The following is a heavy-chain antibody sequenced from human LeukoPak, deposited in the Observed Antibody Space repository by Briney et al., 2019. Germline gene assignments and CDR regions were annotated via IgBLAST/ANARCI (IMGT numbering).Heavy chain of an antibody. CDR2: ISSSGSTI. J-gene: IGHJ3*02. Sequence: PGGSLRLSCAASGFTFSDYYMSWIRQAPGKGLEWVSYISSSGSTIYYADSVKGRFTISRDNAKNSLYLQMNSLRAEDTAVYHCARGQMATIVDWNDAFDIWGQGTMVTVSS. V-gene: IGHV3-11*04. CDR1: GFTFSDYY. D-gene: IGHD5-24*01. CDR3: ARGQMATIVDWNDAFDI.